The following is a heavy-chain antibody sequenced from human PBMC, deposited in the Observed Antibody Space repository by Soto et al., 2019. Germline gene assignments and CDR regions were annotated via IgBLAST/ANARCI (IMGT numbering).Heavy chain of an antibody. CDR3: ARDDSSSLYYFYY. J-gene: IGHJ4*02. D-gene: IGHD6-13*01. CDR2: IYSGGST. V-gene: IGHV3-66*01. CDR1: GFTVSSNY. Sequence: EVQLVESGGGLVQPGGSLRLSCAASGFTVSSNYMSLVRQAPGKGLEWVSVIYSGGSTYYADSVKGRFTISRDNSKNTRYLQMNSLRADDTAVYYWARDDSSSLYYFYYWGQGPLFTGSS.